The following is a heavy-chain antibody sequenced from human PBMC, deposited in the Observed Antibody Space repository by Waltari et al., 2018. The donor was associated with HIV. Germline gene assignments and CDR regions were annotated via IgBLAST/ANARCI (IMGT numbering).Heavy chain of an antibody. D-gene: IGHD2-2*01. J-gene: IGHJ4*02. CDR3: ARDSPAFSRGTEELDY. V-gene: IGHV3-33*01. CDR1: GFTFSSFA. CDR2: IWHDANNQ. Sequence: QVQLVESGGGVVQPGKSLRLSCAASGFTFSSFAIQWVRQAPGKGLEWVAVIWHDANNQYYADSVQGRFTISRDNSKNTLYLQMNSLRAEDTALYYCARDSPAFSRGTEELDYWGQGTLVTVSS.